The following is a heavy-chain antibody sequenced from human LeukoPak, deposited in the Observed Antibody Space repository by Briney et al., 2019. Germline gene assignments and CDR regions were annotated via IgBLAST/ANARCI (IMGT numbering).Heavy chain of an antibody. CDR2: ISNNGGYT. Sequence: GGSLRLSCAASRFAFSTYAMSWVRQAPGKGLEWVSAISNNGGYTYYADSVQGRFTISRDNSKSTLCLQMNSLRAEDTAVYYCAKGLLIKKVSVYGMDVWGQGTTVTVSS. V-gene: IGHV3-23*01. CDR3: AKGLLIKKVSVYGMDV. D-gene: IGHD6-6*01. J-gene: IGHJ6*02. CDR1: RFAFSTYA.